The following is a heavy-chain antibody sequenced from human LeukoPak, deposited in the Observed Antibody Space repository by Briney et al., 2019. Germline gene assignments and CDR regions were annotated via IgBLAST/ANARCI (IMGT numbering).Heavy chain of an antibody. Sequence: PSETLSLTCTVSGGSISSGGYYWSWIRQPPGKGLEWIGYIYHSGSTYYNPSLKSRVTISVDRSKNQFSLKLSSVTAADTAVYYCARAIATITIFGVVILGFDYWGQGTLVTVSS. J-gene: IGHJ4*02. D-gene: IGHD3-3*01. CDR2: IYHSGST. CDR3: ARAIATITIFGVVILGFDY. CDR1: GGSISSGGYY. V-gene: IGHV4-30-2*01.